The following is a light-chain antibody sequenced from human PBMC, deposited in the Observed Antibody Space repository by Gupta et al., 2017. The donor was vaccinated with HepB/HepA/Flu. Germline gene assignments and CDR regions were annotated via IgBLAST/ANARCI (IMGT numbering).Light chain of an antibody. CDR1: SRDIGRYNS. V-gene: IGLV2-14*03. CDR2: DVT. Sequence: QSALTQPASVSGSPGQSIALSCTGTSRDIGRYNSVSWYQQHPGKAPKLLISDVTYRPSGISSRFCGSKSGNTASLTISGLQAEDEAHYFCSSYGALGIFGGGTMLTVL. J-gene: IGLJ2*01. CDR3: SSYGALGI.